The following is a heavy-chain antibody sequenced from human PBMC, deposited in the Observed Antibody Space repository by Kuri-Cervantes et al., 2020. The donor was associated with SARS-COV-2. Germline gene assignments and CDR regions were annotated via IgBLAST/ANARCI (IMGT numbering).Heavy chain of an antibody. CDR1: GGSISSCY. CDR3: ARGTGSYYDFWSGSNFDY. J-gene: IGHJ4*02. CDR2: NYYSGST. Sequence: GSLRLSCTVSGGSISSCYWSWIRQPPGKGLEWIGYNYYSGSTNYNPSLKSRVTISVDTSKNQFSLKLSSVTAADTAVYYCARGTGSYYDFWSGSNFDYWGQGTLVTVSS. D-gene: IGHD3-3*01. V-gene: IGHV4-59*12.